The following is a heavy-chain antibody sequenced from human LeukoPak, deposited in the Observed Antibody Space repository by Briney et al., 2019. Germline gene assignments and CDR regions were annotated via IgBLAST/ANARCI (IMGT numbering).Heavy chain of an antibody. Sequence: ASVKVSCKASGYTFTGYYMHWVRQAPGQGLEWMGWINPNSGGTNYAQKFQGRVTMTRDTSISTAYMELSRLRSDDTAVYYCARERGGYYGSGSYYNYWGQGTLVTVSS. CDR2: INPNSGGT. D-gene: IGHD3-10*01. V-gene: IGHV1-2*02. CDR3: ARERGGYYGSGSYYNY. J-gene: IGHJ4*02. CDR1: GYTFTGYY.